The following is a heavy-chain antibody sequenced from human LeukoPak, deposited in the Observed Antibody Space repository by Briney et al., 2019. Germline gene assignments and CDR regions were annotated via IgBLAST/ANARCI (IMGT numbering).Heavy chain of an antibody. CDR1: GGSISSYY. J-gene: IGHJ4*02. Sequence: SETLSLTCTVSGGSISSYYWSWIRQPPGKGLEWIGYIYYSGSTNYNPSLKSRVTISVDTSKNQFPLKLSSVTAADTAVYYCARLFGEAFDYWGQGTLVTVSS. V-gene: IGHV4-59*01. CDR3: ARLFGEAFDY. CDR2: IYYSGST. D-gene: IGHD3-10*02.